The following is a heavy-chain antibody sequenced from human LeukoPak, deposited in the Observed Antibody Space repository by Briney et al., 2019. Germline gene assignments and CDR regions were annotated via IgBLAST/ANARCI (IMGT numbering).Heavy chain of an antibody. Sequence: SETLSLTCAVSGGSISSSNWWSWVRQPPGKGLEWIGEIYHSGSTNYNPSLKSRVTISVDTSKNQFSLKLSSVTAADTAVYYCARGNTPPVLRYFDWLKSSGYFDYWGQGTLVTVSS. V-gene: IGHV4-4*02. D-gene: IGHD3-9*01. CDR3: ARGNTPPVLRYFDWLKSSGYFDY. J-gene: IGHJ4*02. CDR1: GGSISSSNW. CDR2: IYHSGST.